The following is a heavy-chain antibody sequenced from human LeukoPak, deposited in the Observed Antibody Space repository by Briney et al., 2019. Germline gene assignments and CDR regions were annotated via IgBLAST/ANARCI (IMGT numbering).Heavy chain of an antibody. CDR3: ARVGGTLRYYYYMDV. V-gene: IGHV3-21*01. CDR2: ISSRSSYI. J-gene: IGHJ6*03. CDR1: GFTFTDYS. Sequence: PGGSLRLSCAASGFTFTDYSMNWVRQAPGKGLEWVSSISSRSSYIFYADSLQGRFTISRDNTKNSLYLQMNSLTVEDTAVYYCARVGGTLRYYYYMDVWGKGTTVTVSS. D-gene: IGHD1-26*01.